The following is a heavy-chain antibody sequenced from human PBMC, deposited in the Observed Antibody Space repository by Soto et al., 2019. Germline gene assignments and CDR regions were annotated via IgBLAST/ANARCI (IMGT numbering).Heavy chain of an antibody. V-gene: IGHV1-18*01. CDR2: ISGYSGNA. J-gene: IGHJ3*01. CDR1: GYIFSSFY. Sequence: RASVKVSCKASGYIFSSFYINWVRQAPGQGPEWMGWISGYSGNAKYAQKFQGRVTMTTDTSTSTGYMEMTSLTSDDTAVYYCARDIFGHVDAFDLWGQGTMVTVSS. D-gene: IGHD3-3*02. CDR3: ARDIFGHVDAFDL.